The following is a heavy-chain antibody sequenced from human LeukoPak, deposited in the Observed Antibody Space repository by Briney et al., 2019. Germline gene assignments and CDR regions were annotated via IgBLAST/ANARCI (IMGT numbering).Heavy chain of an antibody. Sequence: SETLSLTCTVSGGSFSSSSDYWGWIRQPPGKGLEWIGSIFYSGNTHYNPSLKSRVTISVDTSKNQFSLKLSSVTAADTAVYYCARDSTGTFDYWGQGTLVTVSS. CDR3: ARDSTGTFDY. J-gene: IGHJ4*02. CDR2: IFYSGNT. CDR1: GGSFSSSSDY. D-gene: IGHD1-1*01. V-gene: IGHV4-39*07.